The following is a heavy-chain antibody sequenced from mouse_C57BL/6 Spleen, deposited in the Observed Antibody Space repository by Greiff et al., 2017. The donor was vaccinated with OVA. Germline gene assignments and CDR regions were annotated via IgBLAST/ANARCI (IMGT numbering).Heavy chain of an antibody. CDR3: ARDDDYDDFDY. D-gene: IGHD2-4*01. Sequence: QVQLQQSGAELVKPGASVKISCKASGYAFSSYWMNWVKQRPGKGLEWIGQIYPGDGDTNYNGKFKGKATLTADKSSSTAYMQLSSLTSEDSAVYFCARDDDYDDFDYWGQGTTLTVSS. V-gene: IGHV1-80*01. J-gene: IGHJ2*01. CDR1: GYAFSSYW. CDR2: IYPGDGDT.